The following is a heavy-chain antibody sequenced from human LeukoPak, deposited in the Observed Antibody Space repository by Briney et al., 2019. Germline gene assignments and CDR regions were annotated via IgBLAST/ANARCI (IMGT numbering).Heavy chain of an antibody. Sequence: SETLSLTCAVYGASFSGSYWSWIRQPPGKGLEWIGEINHSGSTNYNSSLKSRVTISVDTSKNQFSLKLTSVTAADTAVYYCTRGEMATIDYWGQGTLVTVSS. J-gene: IGHJ4*02. CDR3: TRGEMATIDY. CDR1: GASFSGSY. CDR2: INHSGST. V-gene: IGHV4-34*01. D-gene: IGHD5-24*01.